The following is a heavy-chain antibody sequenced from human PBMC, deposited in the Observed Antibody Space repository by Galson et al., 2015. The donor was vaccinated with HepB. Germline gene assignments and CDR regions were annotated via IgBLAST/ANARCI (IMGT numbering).Heavy chain of an antibody. V-gene: IGHV3-23*01. CDR2: ISGSGGST. Sequence: SLRLSCAASGITLSSYAMSWVRRAPGKGLEWVSGISGSGGSTYYVDSVKGRFTISRDNSKNTLFLQMSSLRVEDTAVYYCAKVEGAAAVDYWGQGTLVTVSS. CDR3: AKVEGAAAVDY. CDR1: GITLSSYA. D-gene: IGHD6-13*01. J-gene: IGHJ4*02.